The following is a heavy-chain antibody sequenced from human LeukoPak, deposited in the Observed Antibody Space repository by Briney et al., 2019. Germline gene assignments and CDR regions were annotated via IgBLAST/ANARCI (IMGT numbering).Heavy chain of an antibody. D-gene: IGHD3-10*01. Sequence: PGGSLRLSCAASGVPISGYWMSWVRQAPGKELEWVANIKQDASEIDYVASVRGRFTISRDNAKNSVVLQMNSLRAEATAVYYCAADGGPFDNWGQGILVTVSS. CDR2: IKQDASEI. CDR1: GVPISGYW. CDR3: AADGGPFDN. J-gene: IGHJ4*02. V-gene: IGHV3-7*01.